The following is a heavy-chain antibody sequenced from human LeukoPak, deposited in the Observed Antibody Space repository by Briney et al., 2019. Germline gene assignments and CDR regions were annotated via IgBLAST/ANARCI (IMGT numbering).Heavy chain of an antibody. Sequence: EASVKVSCKASGYTFASYGISWVRQAPGQGLEWMGWISAYNGNTNYAQKLQGRVTMTTDTSTSTAYMELRSLRSDDTAVYYCARWVTVEYYFDYWGQGTLVTVSS. V-gene: IGHV1-18*01. D-gene: IGHD4-17*01. CDR2: ISAYNGNT. CDR1: GYTFASYG. J-gene: IGHJ4*02. CDR3: ARWVTVEYYFDY.